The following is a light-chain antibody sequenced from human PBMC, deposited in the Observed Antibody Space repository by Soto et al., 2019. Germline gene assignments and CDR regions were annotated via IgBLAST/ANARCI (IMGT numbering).Light chain of an antibody. Sequence: DIVMTQSPDSLAVSLGERATINCKSSQSVLYSSNNKNYLAWYQQKPGQPPKLPISWASTRESGVPDRFSGSGSGTDFTLTITSLQAEDVAVYYCQQFYSTLTFGPGTRVDIK. CDR1: QSVLYSSNNKNY. V-gene: IGKV4-1*01. CDR3: QQFYSTLT. CDR2: WAS. J-gene: IGKJ3*01.